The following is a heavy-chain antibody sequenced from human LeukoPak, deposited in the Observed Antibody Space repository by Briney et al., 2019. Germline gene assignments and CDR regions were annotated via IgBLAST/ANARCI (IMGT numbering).Heavy chain of an antibody. CDR1: DYTFTSYG. Sequence: ASVKVSCKASDYTFTSYGISWVRQAPGQGLEWMGWISGYNGHTNYADKLQGRVTVTTDTSTNTAYMELRSLRSDDTAVYYCARERKSSYDTLTGYYKSDAFDIWGQGTMVTVSS. J-gene: IGHJ3*02. D-gene: IGHD3-9*01. CDR2: ISGYNGHT. V-gene: IGHV1-18*01. CDR3: ARERKSSYDTLTGYYKSDAFDI.